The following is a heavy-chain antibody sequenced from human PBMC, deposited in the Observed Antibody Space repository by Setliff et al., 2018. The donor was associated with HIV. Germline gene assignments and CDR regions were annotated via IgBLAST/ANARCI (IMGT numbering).Heavy chain of an antibody. CDR3: ERGGSGSFTLFEY. Sequence: ASVKVSCKTFGYTFTDFYVYWVRQVPGQGLEWMGRINPNTGGKNYAQNFQDRVTMTRDTSINTAYMELNILTSDDRAIYYCERGGSGSFTLFEYWGQGTLVTVSS. D-gene: IGHD1-26*01. CDR1: GYTFTDFY. CDR2: INPNTGGK. J-gene: IGHJ4*02. V-gene: IGHV1-2*06.